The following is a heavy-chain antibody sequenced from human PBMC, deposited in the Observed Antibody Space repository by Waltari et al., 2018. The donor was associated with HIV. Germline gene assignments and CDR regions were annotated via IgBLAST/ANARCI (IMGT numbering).Heavy chain of an antibody. D-gene: IGHD3-3*01. CDR2: IYYSGST. V-gene: IGHV4-59*01. Sequence: QVQLQESGPGLVKPSETLSLTCTVSGGSISSYYWSWIRQPPGKGLEWIGYIYYSGSTNYNPSLKSRVTISVDTSKNQFSLKLSSVTAADTAVYYCARDSQTREWDAFDIWGQGTMVTVSS. CDR3: ARDSQTREWDAFDI. CDR1: GGSISSYY. J-gene: IGHJ3*02.